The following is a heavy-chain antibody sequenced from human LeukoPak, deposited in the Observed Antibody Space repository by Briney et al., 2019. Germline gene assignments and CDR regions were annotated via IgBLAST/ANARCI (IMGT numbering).Heavy chain of an antibody. J-gene: IGHJ4*02. D-gene: IGHD6-19*01. V-gene: IGHV4-59*01. CDR2: IHYSGST. CDR1: SGSIGSYY. Sequence: SETLSLTCTVYSGSIGSYYWNWIRQAPGKGLKWIGYIHYSGSTNHNSSLKSRVTVSVDTSKNQYSLKLSSVTAADTAVYYCARDGVAGGFDYWGQGTLVTVSS. CDR3: ARDGVAGGFDY.